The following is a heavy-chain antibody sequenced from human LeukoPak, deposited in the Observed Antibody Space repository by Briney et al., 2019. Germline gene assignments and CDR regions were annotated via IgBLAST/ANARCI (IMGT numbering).Heavy chain of an antibody. V-gene: IGHV3-49*03. CDR2: IRSKAYGGTT. Sequence: GGSLRLSCTASGFTFGDYAMSWFRQAPGKGLEGVGFIRSKAYGGTTEYAASVKGRFTISRDDSKSIAYLQMNSLKTEDTAVYYCTGGYYDILTGLNWFDPWGQGTLVTVSS. CDR1: GFTFGDYA. D-gene: IGHD3-9*01. J-gene: IGHJ5*02. CDR3: TGGYYDILTGLNWFDP.